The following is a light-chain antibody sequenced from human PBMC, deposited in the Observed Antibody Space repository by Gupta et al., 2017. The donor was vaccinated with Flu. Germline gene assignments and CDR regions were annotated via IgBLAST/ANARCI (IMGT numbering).Light chain of an antibody. Sequence: SALTQPASVSGSPGPSITISCTGTRSDVGSYNLVSWSQQHPGKAPKLFIYESSKRPSGVSNRFSGSKFGHTASLTISGLQAEDEADYYCCSYAGSRTYVVFGGGTKLTVL. CDR2: ESS. V-gene: IGLV2-23*01. J-gene: IGLJ2*01. CDR3: CSYAGSRTYVV. CDR1: RSDVGSYNL.